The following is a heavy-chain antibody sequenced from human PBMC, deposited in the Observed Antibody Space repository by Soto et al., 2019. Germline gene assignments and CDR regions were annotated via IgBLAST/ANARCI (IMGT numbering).Heavy chain of an antibody. V-gene: IGHV3-43*01. J-gene: IGHJ6*02. CDR2: ISWDGGST. CDR3: AKVTIAARLYYGMDV. Sequence: GGSLRLSCAASGFTFDDYTMHWVRQAPGKGLEWVSLISWDGGSTYYADSVKGRFTISRDNSKNSLYLQMNSLRTEDTALCYCAKVTIAARLYYGMDVWCQGTTVTVSS. D-gene: IGHD6-6*01. CDR1: GFTFDDYT.